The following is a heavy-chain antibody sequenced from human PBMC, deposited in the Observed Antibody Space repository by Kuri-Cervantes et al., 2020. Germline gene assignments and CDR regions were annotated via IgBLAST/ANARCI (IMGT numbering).Heavy chain of an antibody. D-gene: IGHD6-25*01. J-gene: IGHJ3*02. CDR1: GYTFTSYD. V-gene: IGHV7-4-1*02. CDR3: AVCGAAPNPNDAFDI. CDR2: INTNTGNP. Sequence: ASVKVSCKASGYTFTSYDINWVRQAPGQGLEWMGWINTNTGNPTYAQGFTGRFAFSLDTSVSTAYLQISSLKAEDTAVYYCAVCGAAPNPNDAFDIWGQGTMVTVSS.